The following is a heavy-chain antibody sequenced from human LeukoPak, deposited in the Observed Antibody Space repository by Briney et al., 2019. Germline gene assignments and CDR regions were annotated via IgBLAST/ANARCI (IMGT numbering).Heavy chain of an antibody. Sequence: ASVKVSCKASGYXFTSYYFHWVRQAPGQGLEWMGIINPSGGNTNYAQKFQDRVTMTRDTSTSTVYMQLSSLRSEDTAVYYCARDEMDSLDYWGQGTLVTVSS. CDR2: INPSGGNT. V-gene: IGHV1-46*01. CDR3: ARDEMDSLDY. J-gene: IGHJ4*02. D-gene: IGHD5-24*01. CDR1: GYXFTSYY.